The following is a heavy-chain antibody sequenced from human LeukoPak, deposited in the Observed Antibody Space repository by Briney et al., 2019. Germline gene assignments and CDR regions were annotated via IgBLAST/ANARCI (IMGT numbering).Heavy chain of an antibody. Sequence: PGGTLSLSCAASGFTFSSYSMNWVRQAPGKGLEWVSSISSSGSNKYNADSVTGRYTISRDNAKTSLYLQMNSLRAEDTAVYYCAREPTRGYYDSSGYPGVDYWGQGTLVTVST. J-gene: IGHJ4*02. CDR3: AREPTRGYYDSSGYPGVDY. CDR1: GFTFSSYS. V-gene: IGHV3-21*01. CDR2: ISSSGSNK. D-gene: IGHD3-22*01.